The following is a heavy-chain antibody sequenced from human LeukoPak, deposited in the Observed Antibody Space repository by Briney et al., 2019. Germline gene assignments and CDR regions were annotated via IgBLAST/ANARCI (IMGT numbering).Heavy chain of an antibody. D-gene: IGHD5-18*01. CDR3: ARDLQLGPSDAFDI. CDR2: ISAGADVI. Sequence: GGSLRLSCDAAGFSFRDYPMGWVRRASGKRLEWVSGISAGADVIFYADPVKGRFTISRDNSKNTLHLQMNSLRVEDSAVYYCARDLQLGPSDAFDIWGQGTMVTVSS. J-gene: IGHJ3*02. V-gene: IGHV3-23*01. CDR1: GFSFRDYP.